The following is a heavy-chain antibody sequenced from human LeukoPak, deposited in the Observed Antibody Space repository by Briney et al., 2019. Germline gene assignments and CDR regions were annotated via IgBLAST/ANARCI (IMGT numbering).Heavy chain of an antibody. Sequence: ASVKVSCKVSGYTLTELSMHWVRQAPGQGLEWMGIINPSGGSTSYAQKFQGRVTMTRDTSTSTVYMELSSLRSEDTAVYYCARDVMLTMIVLDYWGQGTLVTVSS. D-gene: IGHD3-22*01. V-gene: IGHV1-46*01. CDR3: ARDVMLTMIVLDY. CDR2: INPSGGST. CDR1: GYTLTELS. J-gene: IGHJ4*02.